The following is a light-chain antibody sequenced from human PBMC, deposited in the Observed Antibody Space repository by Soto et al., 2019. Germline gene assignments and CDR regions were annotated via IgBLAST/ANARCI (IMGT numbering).Light chain of an antibody. J-gene: IGLJ3*02. V-gene: IGLV1-44*01. CDR3: AVWDDGMEAWM. Sequence: QPVLTQSPSASGTPGQRVTMSCSGSRSNIGSNSVSWYQQLPGTVPKLLIYGSNERPLGVPDLFSGSKYGTSASLAIRRLQSEDAAHYYCAVWDDGMEAWMFGGGTKVTVL. CDR2: GSN. CDR1: RSNIGSNS.